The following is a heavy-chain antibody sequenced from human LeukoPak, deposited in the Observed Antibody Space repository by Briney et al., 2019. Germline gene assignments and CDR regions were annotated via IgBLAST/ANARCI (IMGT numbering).Heavy chain of an antibody. V-gene: IGHV4-39*07. CDR1: GGSISRSTYY. Sequence: SETLSLTCTVSGGSISRSTYYWGWIRQPPGKGLEWIASIYYSGGTYYNPSLRSRVTISVDTSKNQFSLKLSSVTAADTAVYYCASSDYSNYGYFFDYWGQGTLVTVSS. CDR2: IYYSGGT. D-gene: IGHD4-11*01. CDR3: ASSDYSNYGYFFDY. J-gene: IGHJ4*02.